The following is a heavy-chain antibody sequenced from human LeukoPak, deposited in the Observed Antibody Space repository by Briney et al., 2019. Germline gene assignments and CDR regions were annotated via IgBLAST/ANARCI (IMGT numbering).Heavy chain of an antibody. Sequence: GESLKISCKGSGYSFTNYWIGWVRQMPGKGLEWIGIIYPGDSDTRYSPSFQGQVTISADKSISTAYLQWSSLKASDTAMYYCATLSRPPLTVTGAFDIWGQGTMVTVSS. CDR1: GYSFTNYW. J-gene: IGHJ3*02. CDR2: IYPGDSDT. D-gene: IGHD4-17*01. V-gene: IGHV5-51*01. CDR3: ATLSRPPLTVTGAFDI.